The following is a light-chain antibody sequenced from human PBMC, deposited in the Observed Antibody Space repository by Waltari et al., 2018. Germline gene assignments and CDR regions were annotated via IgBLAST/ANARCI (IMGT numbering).Light chain of an antibody. CDR3: QQYDYWTWT. Sequence: DIVITQSPATPSLSPGDSAPLSCRASQRLTRSTFAWLQQKPGQPPRLLIYGTSTRAAGIPDRFSGSGSGTEFSLTISGLQPEDFATYYGQQYDYWTWTFGQGTRVE. J-gene: IGKJ1*01. CDR2: GTS. CDR1: QRLTRST. V-gene: IGKV3D-15*01.